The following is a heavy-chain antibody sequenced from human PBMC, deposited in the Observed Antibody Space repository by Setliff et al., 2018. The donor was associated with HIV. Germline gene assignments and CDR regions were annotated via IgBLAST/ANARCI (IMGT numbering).Heavy chain of an antibody. V-gene: IGHV4-39*07. Sequence: SETLSLTCTVSGGSISSSSYYWTWIRQPPGKGLEWIGEINHSGNTNYNPSLNSRVLISVDTSKNQFSLKMLSVTAADTAVYYCARGLGHYGSGSSLPLGYWGQGTLVTVSS. CDR3: ARGLGHYGSGSSLPLGY. D-gene: IGHD3-10*01. J-gene: IGHJ4*02. CDR2: INHSGNT. CDR1: GGSISSSSYY.